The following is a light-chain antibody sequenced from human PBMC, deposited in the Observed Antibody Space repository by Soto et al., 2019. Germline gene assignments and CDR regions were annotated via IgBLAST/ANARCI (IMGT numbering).Light chain of an antibody. V-gene: IGKV3-11*01. Sequence: EIVLTQSPATLSLSPGERATLSCRASQSVSSYLAWYQQKPGQAPRLLIYDASNRATGIPARFSGSGSGTDFTLTISSLEPEDFPVYYCQQRSNWPTFGQGTKVDIK. CDR2: DAS. CDR3: QQRSNWPT. CDR1: QSVSSY. J-gene: IGKJ1*01.